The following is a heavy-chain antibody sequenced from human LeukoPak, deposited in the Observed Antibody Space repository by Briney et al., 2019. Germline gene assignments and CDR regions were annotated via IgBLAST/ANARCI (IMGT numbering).Heavy chain of an antibody. Sequence: ASAKVSCKASGYTFSTYGISWVRQAPGQGLEWMGWISAYSGNTNYAQKLQGRVTMTTDTSTSTAYMELTSLRSDDTAVYYCAKGGSPVFYGSGRFDYWGQGTLVTVSS. CDR1: GYTFSTYG. V-gene: IGHV1-18*01. CDR2: ISAYSGNT. D-gene: IGHD3-10*01. CDR3: AKGGSPVFYGSGRFDY. J-gene: IGHJ4*02.